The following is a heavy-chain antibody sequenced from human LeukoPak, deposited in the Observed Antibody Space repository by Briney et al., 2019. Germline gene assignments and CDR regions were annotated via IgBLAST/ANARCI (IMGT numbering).Heavy chain of an antibody. CDR2: IYSGGST. CDR3: ARSQHYYDSSGYVFDY. J-gene: IGHJ4*02. V-gene: IGHV3-53*05. Sequence: PGGSPRLSCAASGFTVSSNYMSWVRQAPGKGLEWVSVIYSGGSTYYADSVKGRFTISRDNSKNTLYLQMNSLRAEDTAVYYCARSQHYYDSSGYVFDYWGQGTLVTVSS. CDR1: GFTVSSNY. D-gene: IGHD3-22*01.